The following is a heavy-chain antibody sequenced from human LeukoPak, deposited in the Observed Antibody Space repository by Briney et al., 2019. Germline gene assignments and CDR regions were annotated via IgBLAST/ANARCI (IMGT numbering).Heavy chain of an antibody. Sequence: GGSLRLSCASSGFTFSSYTMSWVRQAPGKGLEWVSTITTSDGNTYYADSVKGRFTVSRDNSKNTLFLQMNSLRAEDTAVYYCAKDGGLWVSAHWGDSWGRGTLVTVSS. V-gene: IGHV3-23*01. CDR3: AKDGGLWVSAHWGDS. J-gene: IGHJ4*02. CDR2: ITTSDGNT. D-gene: IGHD7-27*01. CDR1: GFTFSSYT.